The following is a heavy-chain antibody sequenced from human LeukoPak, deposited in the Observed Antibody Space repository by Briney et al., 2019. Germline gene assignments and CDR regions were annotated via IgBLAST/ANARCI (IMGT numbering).Heavy chain of an antibody. V-gene: IGHV4-59*01. CDR2: IDHSGST. D-gene: IGHD4-17*01. CDR3: ARTGSTVTMLYPFDH. CDR1: GGSINSYY. J-gene: IGHJ4*02. Sequence: SETLSLTCTVSGGSINSYYWSWIRQPPGKGLEWIGIIDHSGSTDFNPSLKSRVTISLDASKNQFSLDLNSVTAADTAVYYCARTGSTVTMLYPFDHWGQGTLVTVSS.